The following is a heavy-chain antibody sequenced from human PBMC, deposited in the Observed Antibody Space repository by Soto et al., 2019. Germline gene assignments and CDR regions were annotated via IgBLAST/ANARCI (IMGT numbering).Heavy chain of an antibody. CDR1: GGSISSSSYY. Sequence: QLQLQESGPGLVKPSETLSLTCTVSGGSISSSSYYWGWIRQPPGKGLEWIGSIYYSGSTYYNPSLKSRVTISVDTSKNQFSLKLSSVTAADTAVYYCAITYSSGWYFDYWGQGTLVTVSS. V-gene: IGHV4-39*01. CDR3: AITYSSGWYFDY. J-gene: IGHJ4*02. CDR2: IYYSGST. D-gene: IGHD6-19*01.